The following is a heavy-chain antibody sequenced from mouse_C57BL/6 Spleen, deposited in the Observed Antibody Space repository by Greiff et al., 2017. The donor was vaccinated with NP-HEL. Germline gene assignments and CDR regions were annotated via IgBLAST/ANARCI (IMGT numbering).Heavy chain of an antibody. CDR1: GYSITSGYY. V-gene: IGHV3-6*01. D-gene: IGHD3-2*02. CDR3: ASDRQLRLLFAY. J-gene: IGHJ3*01. CDR2: ISYDGSN. Sequence: DVHLVESGPGLVKPSQSLSLTCSVTGYSITSGYYWNWIRQFPGNKLEWMGYISYDGSNNYNPSLKNRISITRDTSKNQFFLKLNSVTTEDTATYYCASDRQLRLLFAYWGQGTLVTVSA.